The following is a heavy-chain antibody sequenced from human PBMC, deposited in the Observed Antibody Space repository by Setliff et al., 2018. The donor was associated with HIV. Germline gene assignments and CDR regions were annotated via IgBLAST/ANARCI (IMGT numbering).Heavy chain of an antibody. J-gene: IGHJ4*02. CDR2: FDPEDGET. D-gene: IGHD2-2*01. CDR3: AIDMVGGWLRPMPDF. CDR1: GFTLREVS. V-gene: IGHV1-24*01. Sequence: GASVKVSCKVSGFTLREVSMHWVRQDPAKGLEWMGYFDPEDGETVYALKFQGRVTMTEDTSTDTAYMELSGLRSEDTAVYYCAIDMVGGWLRPMPDFWGQGALVTVS.